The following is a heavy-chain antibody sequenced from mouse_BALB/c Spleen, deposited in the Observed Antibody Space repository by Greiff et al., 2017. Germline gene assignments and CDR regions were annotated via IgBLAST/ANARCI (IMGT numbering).Heavy chain of an antibody. CDR3: ARVDYDRDYAMDY. D-gene: IGHD2-4*01. V-gene: IGHV5-6-3*01. CDR1: GFTFSSYG. Sequence: EVKLVESGGGLVQPGGSLKLSCAASGFTFSSYGMSWVRQTPDKRLELVATINSNGGSTYYPDSVKGRFTISRDNAKNTLYLQMNSLQTDDTARYYCARVDYDRDYAMDYWGQGTSVTVSS. J-gene: IGHJ4*01. CDR2: INSNGGST.